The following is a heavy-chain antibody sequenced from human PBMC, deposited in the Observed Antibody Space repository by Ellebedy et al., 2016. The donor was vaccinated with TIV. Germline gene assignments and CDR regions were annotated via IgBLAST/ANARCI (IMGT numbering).Heavy chain of an antibody. CDR2: IIPIFGTA. J-gene: IGHJ4*02. CDR1: GGTFSSYA. D-gene: IGHD1-26*01. V-gene: IGHV1-69*06. Sequence: SVKVSXXASGGTFSSYAISWVRQAPGQGLEWMGGIIPIFGTANYAQKFQGRVTITADKSTNTAYMELRSLRSDDTAVYYCARGDQRGEWELLEFDYWGQGTLITVSS. CDR3: ARGDQRGEWELLEFDY.